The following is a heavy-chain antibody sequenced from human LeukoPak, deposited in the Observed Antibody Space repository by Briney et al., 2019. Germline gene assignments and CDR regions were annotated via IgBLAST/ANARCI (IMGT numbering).Heavy chain of an antibody. J-gene: IGHJ4*02. CDR3: ARNRDGYLPFDY. CDR2: ISSXXXXT. D-gene: IGHD5-24*01. CDR1: GLTFXXXX. Sequence: GGSLRLSCXASGLTFXXXXXXXIRQAXGXXXXXXSYISSXXXXTXXXXXXXXXXXXSRDNAKNSLYLQMNSLRAEDTAVYYCARNRDGYLPFDYWGQGTLVTVSS. V-gene: IGHV3-11*06.